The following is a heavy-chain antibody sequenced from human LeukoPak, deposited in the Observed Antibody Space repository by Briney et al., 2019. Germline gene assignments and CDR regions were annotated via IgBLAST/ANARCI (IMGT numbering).Heavy chain of an antibody. J-gene: IGHJ4*02. D-gene: IGHD3-10*01. CDR1: GFTFSSYG. Sequence: GGSLRLSCAAFGFTFSSYGMHWVRQAPGKGLEWVANIKQDGSEKYYVDSVKGRFTISRDNAKNSLYLQMNSLRAEDTAVYYCARDGLWFGELYTNWGQGTLVTVSS. V-gene: IGHV3-7*01. CDR3: ARDGLWFGELYTN. CDR2: IKQDGSEK.